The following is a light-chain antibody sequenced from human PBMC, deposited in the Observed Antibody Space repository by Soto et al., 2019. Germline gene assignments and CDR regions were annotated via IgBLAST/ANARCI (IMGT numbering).Light chain of an antibody. Sequence: DIQMSQSPSTLSATVEDRVTITCRASQSISSWLAWYQQKPGKAPKLLIYDASSLESGVPSRFSGSGSGTEFTLTISSLQPDDFATYYCQQYNSYSEPFGQGSNV. J-gene: IGKJ1*01. V-gene: IGKV1-5*01. CDR3: QQYNSYSEP. CDR1: QSISSW. CDR2: DAS.